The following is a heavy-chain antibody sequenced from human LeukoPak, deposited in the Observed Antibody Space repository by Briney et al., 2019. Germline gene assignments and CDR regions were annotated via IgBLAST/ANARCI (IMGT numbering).Heavy chain of an antibody. CDR3: ARDLVGVVAGSPYWYFDL. CDR2: IYSTGST. V-gene: IGHV4-4*07. J-gene: IGHJ2*01. Sequence: PSETLSLTCAVYGGSFSGYYWSWIRQPAGRGLEWIGRIYSTGSTNYNPSLKSRVVISIDKSKNQFSLNLSSVTAADTAVYYCARDLVGVVAGSPYWYFDLWGRGTLVSVSS. CDR1: GGSFSGYY. D-gene: IGHD6-19*01.